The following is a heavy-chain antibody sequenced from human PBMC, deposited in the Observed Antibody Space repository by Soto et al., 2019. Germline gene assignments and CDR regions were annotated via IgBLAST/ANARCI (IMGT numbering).Heavy chain of an antibody. CDR3: ARDEGYYDSSGYYYDY. D-gene: IGHD3-22*01. V-gene: IGHV1-69*01. CDR2: IIPIFGTA. Sequence: QVQLVQSGAEVKKPGSSVKVSCKASGGTFSSYAISWVRQAPGQGLEWMGGIIPIFGTANYAQKFQGRVTITADESTSTAYMELSSLSSEDTAVYYCARDEGYYDSSGYYYDYWGQGTLVTVSS. CDR1: GGTFSSYA. J-gene: IGHJ4*02.